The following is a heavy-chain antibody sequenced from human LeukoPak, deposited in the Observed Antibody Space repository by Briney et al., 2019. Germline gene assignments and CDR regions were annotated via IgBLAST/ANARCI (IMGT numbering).Heavy chain of an antibody. D-gene: IGHD2-15*01. CDR2: ISGSGGST. V-gene: IGHV3-23*01. CDR3: ARDCSGGSCYSLNGAFDI. CDR1: GFTFSSYA. Sequence: PGGSLRLSCAASGFTFSSYAMSWVRQAPGKGLEWVSAISGSGGSTYYADSVKGRFTISRHNSKNTLYLQMNSLRAEDTAVYYCARDCSGGSCYSLNGAFDIWGQGTMVTVSS. J-gene: IGHJ3*02.